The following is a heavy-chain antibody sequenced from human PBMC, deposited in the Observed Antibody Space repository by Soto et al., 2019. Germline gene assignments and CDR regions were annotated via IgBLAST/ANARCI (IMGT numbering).Heavy chain of an antibody. V-gene: IGHV4-4*07. D-gene: IGHD1-7*01. CDR3: ARDAGNNRNYDENWFDT. J-gene: IGHJ5*02. CDR2: IYTSGST. Sequence: SETLSLTCTVSGGSISSYYWSWIRQPAGKGLEWIGRIYTSGSTNYNPSLKSRVTMSVDTSKNQFSLKLSSVTAADTAVYYCARDAGNNRNYDENWFDTWGQGTLVTVSS. CDR1: GGSISSYY.